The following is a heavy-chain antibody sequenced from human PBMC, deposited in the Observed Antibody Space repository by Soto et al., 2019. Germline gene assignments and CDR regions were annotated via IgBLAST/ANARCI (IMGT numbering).Heavy chain of an antibody. CDR2: IIPIFGTA. CDR1: GGTFSSYA. D-gene: IGHD1-26*01. Sequence: QVQLVQSGAEVKKPGSSVKVSCKASGGTFSSYAISWVRQAPGQGLEWMGGIIPIFGTANYAQKFQGRVTITADESTSTAYMELGSLRSDDTAVYYCATLLHGGKGVGRDYWGQGTLVTVSS. CDR3: ATLLHGGKGVGRDY. V-gene: IGHV1-69*12. J-gene: IGHJ4*02.